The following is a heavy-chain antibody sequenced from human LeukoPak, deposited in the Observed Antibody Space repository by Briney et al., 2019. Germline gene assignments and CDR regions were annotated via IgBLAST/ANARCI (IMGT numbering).Heavy chain of an antibody. CDR1: GFRLDNYW. CDR2: INEAGSKI. J-gene: IGHJ4*02. D-gene: IGHD3-10*01. Sequence: GGSLRLSCEASGFRLDNYWMTWVRQAPGKGLEWVADINEAGSKIYSLDSVKGRFTISRDNAKNSLSLQLNTLRAEDTAVYYCARWSHVSGRWFLDNWGRGTLVSVSS. V-gene: IGHV3-7*05. CDR3: ARWSHVSGRWFLDN.